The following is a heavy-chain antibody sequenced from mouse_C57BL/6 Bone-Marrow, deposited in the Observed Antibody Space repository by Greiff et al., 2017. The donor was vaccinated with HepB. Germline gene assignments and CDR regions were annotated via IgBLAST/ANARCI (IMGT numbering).Heavy chain of an antibody. V-gene: IGHV1-69*01. CDR2: IDPSDSYT. J-gene: IGHJ4*01. D-gene: IGHD2-5*01. Sequence: VQLQQPGAELVMPGASVKLSCKASGYTFTSYWMHWVKQRPGQGLEWIGEIDPSDSYTNYNQKFKGKSTLTVDNSSSTAYMQLSSLTSEDSAVYYCALYYSNYVDYWGQGTSVTVSS. CDR1: GYTFTSYW. CDR3: ALYYSNYVDY.